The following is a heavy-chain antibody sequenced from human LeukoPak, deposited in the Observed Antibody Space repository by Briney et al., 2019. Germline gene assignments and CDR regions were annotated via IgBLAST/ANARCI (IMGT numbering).Heavy chain of an antibody. Sequence: SETLSLTCAVYGGSFSGYYWSWIRQPPGKGLEWIGEINHSGSTNYNPSLKSRVTISVDTPKNQFSLKLSSVTAADTAVYYCARDVDYYDSSGSLFDYWGQGTLVTVSS. V-gene: IGHV4-34*01. CDR3: ARDVDYYDSSGSLFDY. CDR2: INHSGST. D-gene: IGHD3-22*01. CDR1: GGSFSGYY. J-gene: IGHJ4*02.